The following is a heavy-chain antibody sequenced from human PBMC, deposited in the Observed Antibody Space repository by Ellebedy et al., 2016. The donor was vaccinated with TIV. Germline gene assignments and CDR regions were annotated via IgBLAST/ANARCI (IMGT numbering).Heavy chain of an antibody. CDR2: MSAYSGNT. J-gene: IGHJ4*02. CDR3: ARGGGGGVDY. Sequence: AASVKVSCKASGYTFTGYDINWVRQATGQGLEWMGWMSAYSGNTGYAQRFQGRLSFTWNTSISTAYMELSSLRSEDTAVYYWARGGGGGVDYWGQGSLVTVSS. V-gene: IGHV1-8*03. D-gene: IGHD4-23*01. CDR1: GYTFTGYD.